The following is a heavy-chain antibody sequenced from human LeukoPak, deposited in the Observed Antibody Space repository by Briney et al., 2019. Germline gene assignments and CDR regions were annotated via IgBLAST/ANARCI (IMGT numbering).Heavy chain of an antibody. CDR3: ARDRGGTYYGIDY. CDR2: IYYSGTT. J-gene: IGHJ4*02. D-gene: IGHD3-3*01. V-gene: IGHV4-38-2*02. Sequence: SDTLSLTCAVSGSSIRNGYYWGWIRQPPGQGLEWIGTIYYSGTTYYNPSLRRRVTVSVVASNNQFSLKMRSVTVADTAIYYCARDRGGTYYGIDYWGQGTMVTVCS. CDR1: GSSIRNGYY.